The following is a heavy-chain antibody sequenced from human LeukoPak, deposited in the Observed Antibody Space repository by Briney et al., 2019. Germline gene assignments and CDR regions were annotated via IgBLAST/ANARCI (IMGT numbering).Heavy chain of an antibody. CDR2: IIPIFGTA. Sequence: VASVKVSCKASGGTFSSYAISWVRQAPGQGLEWMGGIIPIFGTANYAQKFQGRVTITADESTSTAYMELSSLRSEDTAVYYCATPLDYYDSSGHHQGGDWGQGTLVTVSS. CDR3: ATPLDYYDSSGHHQGGD. J-gene: IGHJ4*02. D-gene: IGHD3-22*01. V-gene: IGHV1-69*13. CDR1: GGTFSSYA.